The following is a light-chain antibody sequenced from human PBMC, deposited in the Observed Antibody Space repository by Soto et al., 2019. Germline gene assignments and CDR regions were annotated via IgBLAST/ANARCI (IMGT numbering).Light chain of an antibody. CDR2: VGTGGIVG. J-gene: IGLJ3*02. CDR1: SGYSNYK. V-gene: IGLV9-49*01. Sequence: QPVLTQPPSASASLGASVTLTCTLSSGYSNYKVDWYQQRPGKGPRFVMRVGTGGIVGSKGDGIPDRFSVLGSDLNRYLTIKNIQEEDESDYHCGADHGSGSNFVRVFGGGTKVTVL. CDR3: GADHGSGSNFVRV.